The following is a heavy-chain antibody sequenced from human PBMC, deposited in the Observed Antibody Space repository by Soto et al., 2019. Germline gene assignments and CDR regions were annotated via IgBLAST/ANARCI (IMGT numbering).Heavy chain of an antibody. Sequence: LRLSCAASGFTFSSYAMSWVRQAPGKGLEWVSAISGSGGSTYYADSVKGRFTISRDNSKNTLYLQMNSLRAEDTAVYYCAKDWGSSSWSELYYFDYWGQGTLVTVSS. V-gene: IGHV3-23*01. D-gene: IGHD6-13*01. CDR2: ISGSGGST. CDR3: AKDWGSSSWSELYYFDY. J-gene: IGHJ4*02. CDR1: GFTFSSYA.